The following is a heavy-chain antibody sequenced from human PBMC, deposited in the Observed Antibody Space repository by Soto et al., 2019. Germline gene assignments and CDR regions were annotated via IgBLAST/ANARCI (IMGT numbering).Heavy chain of an antibody. CDR3: AREGYSDTYYYYQTLDV. D-gene: IGHD4-17*01. CDR2: MYTSGST. J-gene: IGHJ6*02. Sequence: SETLSLTCTVSGASISNYYWTWIRQPAGKGLEWIGRMYTSGSTNYNPSLKSRVTMSVDTSKNQFSLNLRSVTAAATAVYYCAREGYSDTYYYYQTLDVWGQGTTVT. V-gene: IGHV4-4*07. CDR1: GASISNYY.